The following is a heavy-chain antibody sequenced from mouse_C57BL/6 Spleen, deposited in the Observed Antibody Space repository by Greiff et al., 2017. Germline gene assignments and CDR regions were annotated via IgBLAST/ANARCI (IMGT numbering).Heavy chain of an antibody. CDR2: INPNNGGT. CDR3: ARSRYYAMDY. J-gene: IGHJ4*01. V-gene: IGHV1-22*01. CDR1: GYTFTDYN. Sequence: EVQLVESGPELVKPGASVKMSCKASGYTFTDYNMHWVKQSHGKSLEWIGYINPNNGGTSYNQKFKGKATLTVNKSSSTAYMELRSLTSEDSAVYYCARSRYYAMDYWGQGTSVTVSS.